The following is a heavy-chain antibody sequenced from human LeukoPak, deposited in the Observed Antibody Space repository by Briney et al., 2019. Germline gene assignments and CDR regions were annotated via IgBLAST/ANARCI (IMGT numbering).Heavy chain of an antibody. CDR3: ARVYGGNRGYFDY. CDR2: ISSSSSYI. J-gene: IGHJ4*02. V-gene: IGHV3-21*01. CDR1: GFTFSSYS. Sequence: PGGSLRLSCAASGFTFSSYSMNWVRQAPGKGLEWVSSISSSSSYIYYADSVKGRFTISRDNAKNSLYLQMSSLRAEDTAVYYCARVYGGNRGYFDYWGQGTLVTVSS. D-gene: IGHD4-23*01.